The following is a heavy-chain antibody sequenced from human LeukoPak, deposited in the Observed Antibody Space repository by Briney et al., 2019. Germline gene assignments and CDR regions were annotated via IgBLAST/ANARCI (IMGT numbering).Heavy chain of an antibody. CDR1: GYPFSNYD. D-gene: IGHD3-10*01. Sequence: ASVTVSCKASGYPFSNYDINWVRQAPGQGLEWMGWMNPKSGNTGYGQKFQGRVTMTRVTSITTAYMELRSLRSDDTAVYYCTKASLAFGTKYFDPWGQGTLVTVPS. CDR2: MNPKSGNT. CDR3: TKASLAFGTKYFDP. J-gene: IGHJ5*02. V-gene: IGHV1-8*01.